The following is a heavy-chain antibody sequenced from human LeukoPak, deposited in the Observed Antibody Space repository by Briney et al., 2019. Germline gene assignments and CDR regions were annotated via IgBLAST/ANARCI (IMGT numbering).Heavy chain of an antibody. J-gene: IGHJ4*02. D-gene: IGHD3-3*01. Sequence: ASVKVSCKASGYTFNKYGISWVRQAAGQGLEWMGWISCYNGDTRYAQKFQGRVTLTTDTPTSTVHMELRSLRSDDTAVYYCARDPSNTSGYYVYHDYWGQGALVTVSS. CDR3: ARDPSNTSGYYVYHDY. V-gene: IGHV1-18*01. CDR1: GYTFNKYG. CDR2: ISCYNGDT.